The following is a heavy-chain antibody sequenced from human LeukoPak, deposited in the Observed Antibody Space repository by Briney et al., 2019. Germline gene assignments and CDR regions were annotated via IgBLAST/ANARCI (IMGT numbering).Heavy chain of an antibody. CDR3: VKEQASGYEPQNYGMDV. J-gene: IGHJ6*02. V-gene: IGHV3-64D*09. CDR2: ISSNGGST. D-gene: IGHD5-12*01. CDR1: GFTFSSYA. Sequence: GGSLRLSCSASGFTFSSYAMHWVRQAPGKGLEYVSAISSNGGSTYYADSVKGRFTISRDNSKNTLYLQMSSLRAEDTAVYYCVKEQASGYEPQNYGMDVWGQGTTVTVSS.